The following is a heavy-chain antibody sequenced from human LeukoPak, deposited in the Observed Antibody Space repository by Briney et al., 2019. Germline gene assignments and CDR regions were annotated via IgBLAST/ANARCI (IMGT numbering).Heavy chain of an antibody. CDR1: GFTVSSNY. CDR2: IYSGGST. Sequence: GGSLRLSCAASGFTVSSNYMSWVRQAPGKGLEWVSVIYSGGSTYYADSVKGRFTISRDNSKNTLYLQMNSLRSEDTAVYYCARDPLIYCSGGSCYYNWFDPWGQGTLVTVSS. V-gene: IGHV3-53*05. CDR3: ARDPLIYCSGGSCYYNWFDP. J-gene: IGHJ5*02. D-gene: IGHD2-15*01.